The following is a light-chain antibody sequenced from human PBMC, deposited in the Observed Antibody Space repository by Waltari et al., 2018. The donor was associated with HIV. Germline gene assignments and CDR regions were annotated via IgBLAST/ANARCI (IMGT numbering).Light chain of an antibody. CDR2: NNN. Sequence: QSVLTQPPSASGTPGQRVTISCSGRNSNVGSNSVNWYRQVPGTAPKVLTNNNNQRPCGVPDRFSCSKSCNTASLAISGLRAEDEADYYCAVWDDSVSGEVVFGGGTKLTVL. CDR1: NSNVGSNS. J-gene: IGLJ2*01. V-gene: IGLV1-44*01. CDR3: AVWDDSVSGEVV.